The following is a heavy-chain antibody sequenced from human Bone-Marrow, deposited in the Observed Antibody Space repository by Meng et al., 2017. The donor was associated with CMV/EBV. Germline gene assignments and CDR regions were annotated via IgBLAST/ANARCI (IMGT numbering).Heavy chain of an antibody. D-gene: IGHD2-2*01. CDR2: FDPEDGET. V-gene: IGHV1-24*01. J-gene: IGHJ5*02. Sequence: ASEKVSCKVSGYTLTELSMHWVRQAPGKGLEWMGGFDPEDGETIYAQKFQGRVTMTEDTSTDTAYMELSSLRSEDTAVYYCATGLGYCSSTSCYWGGFDPWGQGTLVTVSS. CDR3: ATGLGYCSSTSCYWGGFDP. CDR1: GYTLTELS.